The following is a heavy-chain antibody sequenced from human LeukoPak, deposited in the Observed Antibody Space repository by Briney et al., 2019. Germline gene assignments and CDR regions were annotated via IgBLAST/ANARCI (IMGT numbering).Heavy chain of an antibody. J-gene: IGHJ5*02. D-gene: IGHD4-17*01. Sequence: GGSLRLSCAASGYIFSSHGMHWVRRAPGKGLEWVAAIWYDGSRQLYADSVKGRFTISRDDSKNTLYLQMNNLGAEDTAVYYCARDVGYGDYDLRGQGTLVTVSS. CDR1: GYIFSSHG. V-gene: IGHV3-33*01. CDR2: IWYDGSRQ. CDR3: ARDVGYGDYDL.